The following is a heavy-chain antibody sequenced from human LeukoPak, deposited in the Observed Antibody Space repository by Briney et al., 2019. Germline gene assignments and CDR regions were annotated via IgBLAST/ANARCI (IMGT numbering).Heavy chain of an antibody. V-gene: IGHV4-61*08. D-gene: IGHD3-22*01. J-gene: IGHJ4*02. CDR1: GGSISSGGYY. Sequence: PSETLSLTCTVSGGSISSGGYYWSWIRQHPGKGLEWIGYIYYSGSTNYNPSLKSRVTMSVDTSNNQFSLKLSSVTAADTAVYYCARTGSYYYDSSGYPFDYWGQGTLVTVSS. CDR3: ARTGSYYYDSSGYPFDY. CDR2: IYYSGST.